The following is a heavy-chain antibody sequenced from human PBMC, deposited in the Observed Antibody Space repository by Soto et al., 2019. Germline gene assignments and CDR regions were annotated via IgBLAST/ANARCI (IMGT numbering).Heavy chain of an antibody. CDR1: GFTFSSYG. CDR2: ISYDGSNK. Sequence: GGSLRLSCAASGFTFSSYGMHWVRQAPGKGLEWVAVISYDGSNKYYADSVKGRFTISRDNSKNTLYLQMNSLRAEDTAVYYCAKDRGSTRGYYYGMDVWGQGTTVTVSS. V-gene: IGHV3-30*18. D-gene: IGHD6-13*01. CDR3: AKDRGSTRGYYYGMDV. J-gene: IGHJ6*02.